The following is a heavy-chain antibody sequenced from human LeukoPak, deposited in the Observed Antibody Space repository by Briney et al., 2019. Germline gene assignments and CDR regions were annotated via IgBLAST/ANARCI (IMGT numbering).Heavy chain of an antibody. CDR3: ARALETEEMATITAFDY. J-gene: IGHJ4*02. D-gene: IGHD5-24*01. V-gene: IGHV3-74*01. CDR2: INSDGSST. CDR1: GFTFSSYW. Sequence: PGRSLRLSCAASGFTFSSYWMHWVRQAPGKGLVWVSRINSDGSSTSYADSVKGRFTISRDNAKNTLYLQMNSLRAEDTAVYYCARALETEEMATITAFDYWGQGTLVTVSS.